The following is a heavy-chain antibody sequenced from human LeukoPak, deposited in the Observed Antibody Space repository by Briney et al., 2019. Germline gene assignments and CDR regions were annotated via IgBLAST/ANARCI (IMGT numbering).Heavy chain of an antibody. D-gene: IGHD6-19*01. CDR3: ARDQPGIVVTGFLRRFDY. Sequence: GSLRLSCAASGFTFSSYEMNWVRQAPGKGLEWIGNIYSSGNTYYNASLKSRVTMYIDTSKNQFSLKLSSVTAADTAVYYCARDQPGIVVTGFLRRFDYWGQGTLVTVSS. CDR2: IYSSGNT. J-gene: IGHJ4*02. V-gene: IGHV4-59*04. CDR1: GFTFSSYE.